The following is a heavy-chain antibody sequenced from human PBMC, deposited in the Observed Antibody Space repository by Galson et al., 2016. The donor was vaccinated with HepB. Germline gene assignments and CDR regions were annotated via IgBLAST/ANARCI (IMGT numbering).Heavy chain of an antibody. CDR1: GFTFTNAW. Sequence: SLRLSCAASGFTFTNAWLTWVRQAPGKGLEWIGRIKRSGDGGATDYAAPVKGRFTISRDDSKATVYLQMNSLKTEDTAEYYCATGPDCRSLTCYTYWGQGTLVTVSS. CDR3: ATGPDCRSLTCYTY. J-gene: IGHJ4*02. CDR2: IKRSGDGGAT. D-gene: IGHD2-2*02. V-gene: IGHV3-15*01.